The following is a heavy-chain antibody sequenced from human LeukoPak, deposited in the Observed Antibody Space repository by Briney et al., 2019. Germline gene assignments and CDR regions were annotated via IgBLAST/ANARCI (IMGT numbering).Heavy chain of an antibody. CDR2: IGTAGDT. Sequence: GGSLRLSCAASGFTFSSYDMHWVRQATGKGLEWVSAIGTAGDTYYPGSVKGRFTISRENAKNSLYLQMNSLRAEDTAVYYCARGARPLTILGVEHSYYYYYGMDVWGQGTTVTVSS. J-gene: IGHJ6*02. CDR3: ARGARPLTILGVEHSYYYYYGMDV. D-gene: IGHD3-3*01. V-gene: IGHV3-13*01. CDR1: GFTFSSYD.